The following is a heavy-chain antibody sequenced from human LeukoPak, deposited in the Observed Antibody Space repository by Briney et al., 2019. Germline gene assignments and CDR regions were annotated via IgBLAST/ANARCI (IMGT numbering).Heavy chain of an antibody. CDR3: ARVPGVVVPAAPGGWFDP. CDR2: INHSGST. V-gene: IGHV4-34*01. CDR1: GGSFSGYY. D-gene: IGHD2-2*01. J-gene: IGHJ5*02. Sequence: PSETLSLTCAVYGGSFSGYYWSWIRQPPGKGLEWIGEINHSGSTNYNPSLKSRVTISVDTSKNQFSLKLSSVTAADTAVYYCARVPGVVVPAAPGGWFDPWSQGTLVTVSS.